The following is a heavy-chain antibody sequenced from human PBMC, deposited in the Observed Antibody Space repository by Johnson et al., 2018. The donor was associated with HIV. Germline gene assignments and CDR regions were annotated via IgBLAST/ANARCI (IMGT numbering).Heavy chain of an antibody. Sequence: EVQLVESGGGLVRPGWSLRLSCAVSPIIFTNTWMTWVRQAPGKGLEWVSAISGSGGSTYYADSVKGRFTISRDNSKNTLYLQMNSLRAEDTAVYYCAKDPGWFGEPGDAFDIWGQGTMVTVSS. CDR3: AKDPGWFGEPGDAFDI. J-gene: IGHJ3*02. CDR1: PIIFTNTW. V-gene: IGHV3-23*04. CDR2: ISGSGGST. D-gene: IGHD3-10*01.